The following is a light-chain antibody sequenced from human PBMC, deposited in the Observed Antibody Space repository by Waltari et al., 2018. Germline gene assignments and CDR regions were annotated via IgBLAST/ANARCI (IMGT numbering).Light chain of an antibody. CDR1: TGSVTRDLY. CDR3: LLSYSGAWV. V-gene: IGLV7-46*01. J-gene: IGLJ3*02. Sequence: QPVATPQPSLTLYPGGTVPLTCGSSTGSVTRDLYPYWFQQKPGQAPRTLIYDTTNKHSWTPARFSGSLLGGKAALTLSGAQPEDEAEYYCLLSYSGAWVFGGGTNLTVL. CDR2: DTT.